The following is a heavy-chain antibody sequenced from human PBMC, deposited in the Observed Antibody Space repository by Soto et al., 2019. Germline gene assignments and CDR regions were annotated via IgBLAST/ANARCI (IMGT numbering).Heavy chain of an antibody. Sequence: EVQLVESGGGLVKPGGSLRLSCAASGFTFSSYSMNWVRQAPGKGLEWVSSISSSSSYIYYADSVKGRFTISRDNAKNSLYLQMNSLRAEDTAVYYCARDPHDILVVVAATHFDYWGQGTLVTVSS. D-gene: IGHD2-15*01. V-gene: IGHV3-21*01. J-gene: IGHJ4*02. CDR1: GFTFSSYS. CDR2: ISSSSSYI. CDR3: ARDPHDILVVVAATHFDY.